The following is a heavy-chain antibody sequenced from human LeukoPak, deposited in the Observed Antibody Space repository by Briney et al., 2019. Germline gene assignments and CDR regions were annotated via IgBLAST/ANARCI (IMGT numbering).Heavy chain of an antibody. J-gene: IGHJ1*01. Sequence: PSETLSLTCSVSGGSISSGSHYWNWIRQPPGKGLEWIGYISYSGSTNYNPSLKSRVTISVNTSKNQFSLKLSSVTAADTAVYYCARGGWYPESFQHWGQGALVTVSS. CDR1: GGSISSGSHY. CDR2: ISYSGST. CDR3: ARGGWYPESFQH. D-gene: IGHD6-19*01. V-gene: IGHV4-61*01.